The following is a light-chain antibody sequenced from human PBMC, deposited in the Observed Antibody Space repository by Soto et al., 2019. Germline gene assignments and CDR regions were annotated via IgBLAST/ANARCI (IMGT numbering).Light chain of an antibody. J-gene: IGKJ2*01. CDR3: QQYYNWPPYT. CDR2: GAS. V-gene: IGKV3-15*01. Sequence: EIVMTQSPATLSVSPGERATLSCRASQSVSSILAWYQQKPGQAPRLLIYGASTRATGIPARFSGSGSGTEFTLTISSLQSEDFAVYYCQQYYNWPPYTFGQGTKLEIK. CDR1: QSVSSI.